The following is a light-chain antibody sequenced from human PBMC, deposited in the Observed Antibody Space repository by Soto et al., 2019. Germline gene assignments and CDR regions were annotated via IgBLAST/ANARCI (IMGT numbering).Light chain of an antibody. V-gene: IGLV2-14*03. Sequence: QSALTQPASVSGSPGQSITISCTGTSSDVGGYNYVPWYQHHPGKAPKLMIYDVSNRPSGVSNRFSGSKSGNTASLTISGLQAEDETDYYCSSYTSRTGVFGGGTKVTVL. CDR3: SSYTSRTGV. J-gene: IGLJ2*01. CDR2: DVS. CDR1: SSDVGGYNY.